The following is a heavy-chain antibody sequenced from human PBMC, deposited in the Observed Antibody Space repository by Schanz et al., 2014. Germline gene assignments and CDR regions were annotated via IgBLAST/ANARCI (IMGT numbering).Heavy chain of an antibody. V-gene: IGHV3-7*01. CDR1: GFTFSSYG. D-gene: IGHD3-3*01. J-gene: IGHJ4*02. CDR2: IKHDGGEK. CDR3: ARDKGGYYPFDY. Sequence: VQLVESGGGVVQPGRSLRLSCAASGFTFSSYGMHWVRQVPGKGLEWVANIKHDGGEKYYVDSLKGRFTISRDNAKNSLYLQMNSLRAEDTAVYYCARDKGGYYPFDYGGQGTLVTVSS.